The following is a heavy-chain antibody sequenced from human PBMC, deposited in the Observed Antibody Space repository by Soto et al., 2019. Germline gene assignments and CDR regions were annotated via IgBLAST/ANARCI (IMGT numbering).Heavy chain of an antibody. CDR2: INHSGST. V-gene: IGHV4-34*01. D-gene: IGHD6-13*01. Sequence: KASETLSLTCAVYGGSFSGYYWSWIRQPPGKGLEWIGEINHSGSTNYNPSLKSRVTISVDTSKNQFSLKLSSVTAADTAVYYCARGRGGQLVFGYYYYGMDVWGQGTTVTVSS. J-gene: IGHJ6*02. CDR1: GGSFSGYY. CDR3: ARGRGGQLVFGYYYYGMDV.